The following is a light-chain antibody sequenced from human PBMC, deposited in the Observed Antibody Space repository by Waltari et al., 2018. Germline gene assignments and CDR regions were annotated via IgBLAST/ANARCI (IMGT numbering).Light chain of an antibody. J-gene: IGLJ2*01. Sequence: QSALTHSASVSGSPGQSITLSSTGTSRYVGGYSYVSWYQQHPAQALKPMIYDVSTRPSGVFNPFSCSRSGRTASLTISGLQAEDEAYYYCSSYTSSSTVVFGGGTKLTVL. CDR1: SRYVGGYSY. V-gene: IGLV2-14*01. CDR2: DVS. CDR3: SSYTSSSTVV.